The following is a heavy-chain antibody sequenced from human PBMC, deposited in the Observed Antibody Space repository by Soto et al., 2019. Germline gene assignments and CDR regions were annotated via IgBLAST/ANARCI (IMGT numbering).Heavy chain of an antibody. CDR3: AKDLYDYGDYDYFDY. V-gene: IGHV3-23*01. Sequence: GGSLRLSCAASGFTFISYAMSWVRQAPGKGLEWLSAISGGGGSTYYADSVKGRFTISRDNSKNTLYLQMNSLRAEDTAVYYCAKDLYDYGDYDYFDYWGQGTLVTVSS. CDR1: GFTFISYA. J-gene: IGHJ4*02. D-gene: IGHD4-17*01. CDR2: ISGGGGST.